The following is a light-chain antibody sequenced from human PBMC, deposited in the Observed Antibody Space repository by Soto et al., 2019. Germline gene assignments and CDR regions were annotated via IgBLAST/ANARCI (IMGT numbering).Light chain of an antibody. J-gene: IGKJ5*01. CDR1: QSVSNNY. V-gene: IGKV3-20*01. Sequence: EIVLPQSQGTLSLSPGERATLSCMASQSVSNNYLAWYQQKPGQAPRLLIYGASSRATGIPDRFSGSGSGTDFTLTISRLEPEDFALYYCQQYGGSPITFGQGTRLEI. CDR2: GAS. CDR3: QQYGGSPIT.